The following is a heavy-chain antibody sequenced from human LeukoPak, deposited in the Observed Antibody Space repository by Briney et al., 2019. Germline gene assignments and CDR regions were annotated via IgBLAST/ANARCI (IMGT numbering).Heavy chain of an antibody. CDR1: GFTVSSNY. D-gene: IGHD3-9*01. CDR2: IYSGGST. V-gene: IGHV3-53*01. J-gene: IGHJ3*02. Sequence: PGGSLRLSCAASGFTVSSNYMSWVRQAPGKGLEWVSVIYSGGSTYYADSVKGRFTISRDNSKNTLYLQMNSLRAEDTAVYYCARVDGRDAFDIWGQGTMVTVSS. CDR3: ARVDGRDAFDI.